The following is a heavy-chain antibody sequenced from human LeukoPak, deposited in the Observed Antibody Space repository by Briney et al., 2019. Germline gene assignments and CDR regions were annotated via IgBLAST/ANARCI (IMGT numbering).Heavy chain of an antibody. CDR2: IYHTGST. V-gene: IGHV4-4*08. D-gene: IGHD2-2*01. CDR1: GGSFSNHY. Sequence: NTSETLSLTCTVSGGSFSNHYWSWIRQPPGKGLEWIGYIYHTGSTNYNPSLKSRVTISVDTSKNQFSLKLSSVTAADTAVYYCARIVPAAMKVGFDYWGQGTLVTVSS. J-gene: IGHJ4*02. CDR3: ARIVPAAMKVGFDY.